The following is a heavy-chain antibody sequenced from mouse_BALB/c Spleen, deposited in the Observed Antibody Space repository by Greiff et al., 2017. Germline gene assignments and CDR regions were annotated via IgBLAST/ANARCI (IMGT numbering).Heavy chain of an antibody. CDR2: IWGGGST. CDR1: GFSLTSYG. J-gene: IGHJ4*01. CDR3: ASYRYDAMDY. D-gene: IGHD2-14*01. Sequence: VQVVESGPSLVQPSQSLSITCTVSGFSLTSYGVHWVRQPPGKGLEWLGMIWGGGSTDYNSALKSRLSISKDNSKSQVFLKMNSLQTDDTAMYYCASYRYDAMDYWGQGTSVTVSS. V-gene: IGHV2-4*02.